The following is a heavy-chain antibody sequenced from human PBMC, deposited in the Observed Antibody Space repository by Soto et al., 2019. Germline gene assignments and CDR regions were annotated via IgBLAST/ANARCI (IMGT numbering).Heavy chain of an antibody. CDR2: ISSSGSTI. CDR1: GFTFSDYY. J-gene: IGHJ4*02. Sequence: AGGSLSLSCAASGFTFSDYYMSWIRQAPGKGLEWVSYISSSGSTIYYADSVKGRFTISRDSAKNSLYLQMNSLRAEDTAVYYCARNSGYYDSSGYYLPYWGQGTLVTVSS. CDR3: ARNSGYYDSSGYYLPY. V-gene: IGHV3-11*01. D-gene: IGHD3-22*01.